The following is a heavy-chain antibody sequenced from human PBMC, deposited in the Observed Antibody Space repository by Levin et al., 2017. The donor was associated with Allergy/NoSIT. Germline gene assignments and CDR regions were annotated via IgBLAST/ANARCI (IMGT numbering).Heavy chain of an antibody. J-gene: IGHJ6*02. Sequence: WASVKVSCKASGYTFTSYDINWVRQATGQGLEWMGWMNPNSGNTGYAQKFQGRVTMTRNTSISTAYMELSSLRSEDTAVYYCARGPSWLRRIIYYYGMDVWGQGTTVTVSS. V-gene: IGHV1-8*01. CDR2: MNPNSGNT. D-gene: IGHD5-12*01. CDR3: ARGPSWLRRIIYYYGMDV. CDR1: GYTFTSYD.